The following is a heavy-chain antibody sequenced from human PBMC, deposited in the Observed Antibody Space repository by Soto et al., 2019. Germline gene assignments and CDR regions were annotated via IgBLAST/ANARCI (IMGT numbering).Heavy chain of an antibody. CDR1: GGSFSGYY. J-gene: IGHJ4*02. V-gene: IGHV4-34*01. D-gene: IGHD3-16*02. CDR3: ARGGITFGGVIVDY. Sequence: SETLSLTCAVYGGSFSGYYWSWIRQPPGKGLEWIGEINHSGSTNYNPSLKSRATISVDTSKNQFSLKLSSVTAADTAVYYCARGGITFGGVIVDYWGQGTLVTVSS. CDR2: INHSGST.